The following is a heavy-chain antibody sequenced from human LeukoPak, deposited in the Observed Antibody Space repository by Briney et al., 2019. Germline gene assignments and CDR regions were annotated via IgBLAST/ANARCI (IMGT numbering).Heavy chain of an antibody. CDR3: ARGDIGYYYMDV. D-gene: IGHD2-15*01. J-gene: IGHJ6*03. CDR1: GYSISSDYY. CDR2: VYQSGAT. V-gene: IGHV4-38-2*02. Sequence: PSETLSLTCTVSGYSISSDYYWGWIRQPPGKGLEWIGSVYQSGATYYNPSLKSRVTISVDTSKNQFSLKLSSVTAADTAVYYCARGDIGYYYMDVWGKGTTVTVSS.